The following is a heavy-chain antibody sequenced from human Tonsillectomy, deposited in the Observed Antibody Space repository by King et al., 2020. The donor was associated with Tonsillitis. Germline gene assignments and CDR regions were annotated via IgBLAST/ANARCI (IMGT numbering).Heavy chain of an antibody. CDR3: ASRLRYFDWLEDY. D-gene: IGHD3-9*01. V-gene: IGHV4-34*01. J-gene: IGHJ4*02. CDR2: INHIGST. CDR1: GGSFSGYY. Sequence: VQLQQWGAGLLKPSETLSLTCAVYGGSFSGYYWSWIRQPPGKGLEWMGEINHIGSTNYNPPLKSRVTISVDTSKNSFSLKLSPVTAADTAVYYCASRLRYFDWLEDYWGQGTLVTVSS.